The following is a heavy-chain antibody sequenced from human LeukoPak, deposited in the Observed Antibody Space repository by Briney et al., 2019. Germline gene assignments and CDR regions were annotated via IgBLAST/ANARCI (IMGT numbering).Heavy chain of an antibody. J-gene: IGHJ4*02. Sequence: PGGSLRLSCAASGFTFSTYSMNWVRQAPGKGLEWVSSISSSTSYIYYADSVKGRFTISRDNAKNSLYLQMNSLRAEDTAVYYCASSMVRGVTGGYFDYWGQGTLVTVSS. D-gene: IGHD3-10*01. CDR1: GFTFSTYS. CDR3: ASSMVRGVTGGYFDY. V-gene: IGHV3-21*04. CDR2: ISSSTSYI.